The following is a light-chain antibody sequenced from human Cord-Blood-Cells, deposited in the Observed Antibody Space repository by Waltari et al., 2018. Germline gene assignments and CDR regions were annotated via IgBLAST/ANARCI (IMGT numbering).Light chain of an antibody. CDR2: DVS. Sequence: QSALTQPASVSGSPGQSIPLSCPGTTSHVGGSLYVSWYQQHPAKAPKLMIYDVSKRPSGVSNRFSGSKSGNTASLTISGLQAEDEADYYCSSYTSSSTWVFGGGTKLTVL. J-gene: IGLJ3*02. CDR3: SSYTSSSTWV. V-gene: IGLV2-14*01. CDR1: TSHVGGSLY.